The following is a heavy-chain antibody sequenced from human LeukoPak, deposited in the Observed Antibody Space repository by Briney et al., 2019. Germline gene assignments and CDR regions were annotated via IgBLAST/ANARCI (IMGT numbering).Heavy chain of an antibody. CDR1: GGSISSGGYY. CDR2: IYYSGST. V-gene: IGHV4-61*08. CDR3: ARERNLAFDI. Sequence: SETLSLTCTVSGGSISSGGYYWSWIRQHPGKGLEWIGYIYYSGSTNYNPSLKSRVTISVDTSKNQFSLKLSSVTAADTAVYYCARERNLAFDIRGQGTMVTVSS. J-gene: IGHJ3*02.